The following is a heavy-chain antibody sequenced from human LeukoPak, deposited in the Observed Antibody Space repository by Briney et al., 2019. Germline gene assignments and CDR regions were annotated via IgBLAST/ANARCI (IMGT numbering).Heavy chain of an antibody. V-gene: IGHV1-2*02. CDR2: INPNSGGT. CDR3: ARGARIQPRLPRWWGNWFDP. Sequence: ASVKVSCKASGYTFTGYYMHWARQAPGQGLEWMGWINPNSGGTNYAQKFQGRVTMTRDTSISTAYMELSRLRSDDTAVYYCARGARIQPRLPRWWGNWFDPWGQGTLVTVSS. D-gene: IGHD2-15*01. CDR1: GYTFTGYY. J-gene: IGHJ5*02.